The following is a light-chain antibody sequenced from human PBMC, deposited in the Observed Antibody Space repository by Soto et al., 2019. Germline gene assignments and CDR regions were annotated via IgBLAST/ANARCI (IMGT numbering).Light chain of an antibody. Sequence: DIQMTQSPSTLSASVGDRAIITCRASQSISTWVAWYQQKPGKAPKLLISKASSLESGVPSRFSGSGSGTEFTITISSLQPDDFAPYYCKQYDNFLSFGGGTKVEIK. CDR2: KAS. J-gene: IGKJ4*01. CDR3: KQYDNFLS. V-gene: IGKV1-5*03. CDR1: QSISTW.